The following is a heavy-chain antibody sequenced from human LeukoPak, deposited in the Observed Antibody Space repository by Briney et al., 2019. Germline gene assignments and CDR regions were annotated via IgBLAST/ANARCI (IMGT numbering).Heavy chain of an antibody. CDR2: ISSSSSTI. J-gene: IGHJ4*02. CDR3: ARDIIVGSDY. V-gene: IGHV3-48*01. D-gene: IGHD2-15*01. Sequence: GGSLRLSCAASGFTFSSYSMNWVRQAPGKGREWFAYISSSSSTISYADSVMGRFTISRDNAKNSLYLQVNSLRAEDTAVYYCARDIIVGSDYWGQGTLVTVSS. CDR1: GFTFSSYS.